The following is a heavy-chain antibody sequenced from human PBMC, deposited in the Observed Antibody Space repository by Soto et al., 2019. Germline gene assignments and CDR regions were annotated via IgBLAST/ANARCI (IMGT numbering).Heavy chain of an antibody. Sequence: SETLSLTCAVSGGSISSGGYSWSWIRQPPGKGLEWIGYIYHSGSTYYNPSLKSRVTISVDRSKNQFSLKLSSVTAADTAVYYCARGGIAAAGRRNNWFDPWGQGTMVTVSS. V-gene: IGHV4-30-2*01. CDR3: ARGGIAAAGRRNNWFDP. CDR2: IYHSGST. J-gene: IGHJ5*02. D-gene: IGHD6-13*01. CDR1: GGSISSGGYS.